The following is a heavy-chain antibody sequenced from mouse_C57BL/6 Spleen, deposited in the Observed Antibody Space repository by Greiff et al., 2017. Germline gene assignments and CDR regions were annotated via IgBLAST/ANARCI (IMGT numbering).Heavy chain of an antibody. J-gene: IGHJ1*03. D-gene: IGHD1-1*01. V-gene: IGHV5-9-1*02. CDR3: TRVRDYYGSSYWYFDV. CDR2: ISSGGDYI. CDR1: GFTFSSYA. Sequence: EVQGVESGEGLVKPGGSLKLSCAASGFTFSSYAMSWVRQTPEKRLEWVAYISSGGDYIYYADTVKGRFTISRDNARNTLYLQMSSLKSEDTAMYYCTRVRDYYGSSYWYFDVWGTGTTVTVSS.